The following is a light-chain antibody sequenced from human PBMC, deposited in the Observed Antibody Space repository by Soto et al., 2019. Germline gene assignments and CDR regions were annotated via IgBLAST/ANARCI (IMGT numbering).Light chain of an antibody. J-gene: IGKJ1*01. V-gene: IGKV3-20*01. Sequence: EIVLTQSPGTLSLSPGERATLSCRATQSVRTTSLAWYQQRPGQAPRLLIYGVSSRATGIPDRFSGSGSGTDFILTISKLEPEDFGVYYGQQYGRSLMWTFGQGTKVEIK. CDR1: QSVRTTS. CDR2: GVS. CDR3: QQYGRSLMWT.